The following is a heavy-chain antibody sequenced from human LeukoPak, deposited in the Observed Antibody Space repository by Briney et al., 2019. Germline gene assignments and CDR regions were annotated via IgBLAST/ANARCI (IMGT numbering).Heavy chain of an antibody. Sequence: GESLKISCKGSGYSFTGYWIAWVRQMPGKGLEWMGIIYPGDSDTRYSPSFQGQVSISADKSISPAYLQWSSLKASDTAMYYCARSYASDGSGYYFDYWGQGTLVTVSS. CDR3: ARSYASDGSGYYFDY. CDR2: IYPGDSDT. J-gene: IGHJ4*02. CDR1: GYSFTGYW. D-gene: IGHD3-22*01. V-gene: IGHV5-51*01.